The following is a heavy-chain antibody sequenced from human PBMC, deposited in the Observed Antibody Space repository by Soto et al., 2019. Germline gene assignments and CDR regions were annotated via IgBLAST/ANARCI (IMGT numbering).Heavy chain of an antibody. Sequence: SGPTLVNPTQTLTLTCTFSGFSLSTSGMRVSWIRQPPGKALEWLARIDWDDDKFYSTSLKTRLTISKDTSKNQVVLTMTNMDPVDTATYYCARIRDYGDYGMDVWGQGTTVTVS. D-gene: IGHD4-17*01. CDR2: IDWDDDK. CDR1: GFSLSTSGMR. CDR3: ARIRDYGDYGMDV. V-gene: IGHV2-70*04. J-gene: IGHJ6*02.